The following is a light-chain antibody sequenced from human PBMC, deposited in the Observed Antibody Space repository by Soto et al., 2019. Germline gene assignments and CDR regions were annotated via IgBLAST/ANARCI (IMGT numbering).Light chain of an antibody. CDR2: GAS. CDR1: QSVSSN. V-gene: IGKV3-15*01. J-gene: IGKJ2*01. CDR3: QQYNNWPPMYT. Sequence: EIVMTQSPGTLSVSPGERATISCRASQSVSSNLAWYQQKPGQAPRLLIYGASTRATGIPARFSGSGSGTEFTLTICSLQSEDFAVYYCQQYNNWPPMYTFGQGTKLEIK.